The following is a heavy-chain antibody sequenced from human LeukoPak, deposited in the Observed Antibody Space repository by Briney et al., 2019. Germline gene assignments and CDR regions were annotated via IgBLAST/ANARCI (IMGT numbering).Heavy chain of an antibody. J-gene: IGHJ4*02. D-gene: IGHD3-10*01. CDR2: IIPIFGTA. CDR3: ARLEAESGGYYFDY. V-gene: IGHV1-69*05. Sequence: ASVKVSCKASGGTFSSYAISWVRQAPGQGLEWMGGIIPIFGTANYAQKFQGRVTITTDESTSTAFMELSSLRSEDTAVYYCARLEAESGGYYFDYWGQGTLVTVSS. CDR1: GGTFSSYA.